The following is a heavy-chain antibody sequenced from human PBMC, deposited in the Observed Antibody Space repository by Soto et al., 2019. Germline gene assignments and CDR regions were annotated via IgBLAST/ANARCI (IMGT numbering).Heavy chain of an antibody. V-gene: IGHV4-39*01. CDR1: GGSISSSSYY. D-gene: IGHD2-15*01. Sequence: SETLSLTCTVSGGSISSSSYYWGWIRQPPRKGLEWIGSIYYSGSTYYNPSLKSRVTISVDTSKNQFSLKLSSVTAADTAVYYCARGYCSGGSCYRYWGQGSQVTVSS. J-gene: IGHJ4*02. CDR2: IYYSGST. CDR3: ARGYCSGGSCYRY.